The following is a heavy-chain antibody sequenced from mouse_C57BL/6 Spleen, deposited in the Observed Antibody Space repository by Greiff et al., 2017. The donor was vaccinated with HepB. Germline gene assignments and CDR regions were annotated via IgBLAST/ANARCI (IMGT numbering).Heavy chain of an antibody. J-gene: IGHJ1*03. CDR1: GYTFTSYW. Sequence: VQLQQSGTELVKPGASVKLSCKASGYTFTSYWMHWVKQRPGQGLEWIGNINPSNGGTNYNEKFKSKAKLTVDKSSSTAYMQLSSLTSEDSAVYYGARDYGSSYGYFDVWGTGTTVTVSS. CDR2: INPSNGGT. CDR3: ARDYGSSYGYFDV. V-gene: IGHV1-53*01. D-gene: IGHD1-1*01.